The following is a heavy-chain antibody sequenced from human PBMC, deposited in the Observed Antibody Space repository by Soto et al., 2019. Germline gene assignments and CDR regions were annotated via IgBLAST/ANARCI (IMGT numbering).Heavy chain of an antibody. V-gene: IGHV1-18*01. D-gene: IGHD3-10*01. CDR3: ARDPDYYYGSGSDNWFDP. CDR2: ISAYNGNT. J-gene: IGHJ5*02. Sequence: QVQLVQSGAEVKKPGASVKVSCKASGYTFTSYGISWVRQAPGQGLEWMGWISAYNGNTNYAQKLQGRITMTTDTSTSTAYMELRSLRSDDTAVYYCARDPDYYYGSGSDNWFDPWGQGTLVTVSS. CDR1: GYTFTSYG.